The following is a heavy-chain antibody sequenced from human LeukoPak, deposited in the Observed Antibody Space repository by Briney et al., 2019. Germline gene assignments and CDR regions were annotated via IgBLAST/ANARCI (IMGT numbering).Heavy chain of an antibody. Sequence: SETLSLTCAVYGGSFSGSYWTWIRQPPGKGLEWIGEISHSGSTNYNPSLKSRVTISADTSNNQFSLKLKSVTAADTAVYYCSRAPGGYGSGSRGAFDIWGQGAMVTVSS. CDR1: GGSFSGSY. D-gene: IGHD3-10*01. J-gene: IGHJ3*02. CDR2: ISHSGST. V-gene: IGHV4-34*01. CDR3: SRAPGGYGSGSRGAFDI.